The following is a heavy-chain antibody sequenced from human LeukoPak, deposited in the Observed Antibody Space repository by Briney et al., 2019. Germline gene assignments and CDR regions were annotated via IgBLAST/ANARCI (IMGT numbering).Heavy chain of an antibody. CDR1: GYTLTELS. D-gene: IGHD3-22*01. J-gene: IGHJ4*02. V-gene: IGHV1-24*01. Sequence: GASVKVSCKVSGYTLTELSMHWVRQAPGKGLEWMGGFDPEDGETIYAQKFQGRVTMTEDTSTDTAYTELSSLRSEDTAVYYCALGDSSGYYYGFGYWGQGTLVTVSS. CDR2: FDPEDGET. CDR3: ALGDSSGYYYGFGY.